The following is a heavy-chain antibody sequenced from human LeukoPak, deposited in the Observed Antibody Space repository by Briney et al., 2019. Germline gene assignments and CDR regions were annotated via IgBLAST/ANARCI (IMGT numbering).Heavy chain of an antibody. J-gene: IGHJ5*02. CDR1: GGTFTSYA. CDR3: ASQYYYVSGSYYGRA. Sequence: SVKVSCKASGGTFTSYAISWVRQAPGQGLGWMGGIIPIFGTTNYAQKFQGRVTITADKSTTTAYMELSSLRSEDTAVYYCASQYYYVSGSYYGRAWGQGTLVTVSS. V-gene: IGHV1-69*06. D-gene: IGHD3-10*01. CDR2: IIPIFGTT.